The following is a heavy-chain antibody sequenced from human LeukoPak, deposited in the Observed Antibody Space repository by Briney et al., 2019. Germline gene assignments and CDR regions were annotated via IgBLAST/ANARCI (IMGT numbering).Heavy chain of an antibody. CDR2: IKQDGSEK. Sequence: PGGSLRLSCAASGFTFSSYWMSWVRQAPGKGLEWVANIKQDGSEKYYVDSVKGRFTISRDNAKNSLYLQMNSLRAEDTAVYYCAREGGPRGYYGMDVWGKGTTVTVSS. J-gene: IGHJ6*04. CDR3: AREGGPRGYYGMDV. D-gene: IGHD1-26*01. CDR1: GFTFSSYW. V-gene: IGHV3-7*03.